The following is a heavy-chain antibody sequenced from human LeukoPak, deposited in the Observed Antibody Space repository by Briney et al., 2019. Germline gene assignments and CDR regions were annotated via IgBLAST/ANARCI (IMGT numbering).Heavy chain of an antibody. CDR1: GFTFSSYA. CDR2: ISGSDDST. D-gene: IGHD6-19*01. J-gene: IGHJ4*02. CDR3: AKDDSGGWYYFDY. V-gene: IGHV3-23*01. Sequence: GGSLRLSCAASGFTFSSYAMSWVRQAPGKGLEWVSGISGSDDSTYYADSVKGRFTLSRDNSENTLFLQMNSLRAEDTAVYYCAKDDSGGWYYFDYWGQGTLVTVSS.